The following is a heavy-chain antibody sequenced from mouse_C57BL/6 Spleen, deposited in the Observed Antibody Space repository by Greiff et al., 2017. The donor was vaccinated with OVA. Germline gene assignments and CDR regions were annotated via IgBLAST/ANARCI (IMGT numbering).Heavy chain of an antibody. V-gene: IGHV7-3*01. CDR3: ARYIKGPDYYFDV. D-gene: IGHD2-13*01. CDR2: IRNKANGYTT. CDR1: GFTFTDYY. Sequence: EVHLVESGGGLVQPGGSLSLSCAASGFTFTDYYMSWVRQPPGKALEWLGFIRNKANGYTTEYSASVKGRFTISRDNSQSILYLQMNALRAEDSATYYCARYIKGPDYYFDVWGTGTTVTVSS. J-gene: IGHJ1*03.